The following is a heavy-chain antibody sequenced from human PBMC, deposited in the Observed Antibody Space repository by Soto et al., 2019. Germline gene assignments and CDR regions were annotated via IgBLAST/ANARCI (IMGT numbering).Heavy chain of an antibody. CDR2: IIPIFGTA. V-gene: IGHV1-69*06. J-gene: IGHJ6*02. CDR3: ARGDDSGSYSTLAAYYYYGMDV. Sequence: QVQLVQSGAEVKKPGSSVKVSCKASGGTFSSYAISWVRQAPGQGLEWMGGIIPIFGTANYAQKFQGRVTITADKSTSTAYMELSSLRSEDTAVYYCARGDDSGSYSTLAAYYYYGMDVWGQGTTVTVSS. CDR1: GGTFSSYA. D-gene: IGHD1-26*01.